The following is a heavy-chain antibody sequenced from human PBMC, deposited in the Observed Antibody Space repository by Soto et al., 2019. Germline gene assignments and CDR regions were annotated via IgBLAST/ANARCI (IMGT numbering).Heavy chain of an antibody. V-gene: IGHV4-30-4*01. D-gene: IGHD1-26*01. CDR1: GGSISSGDYY. Sequence: SETLSLTCTVSGGSISSGDYYWSWIRQPPGKGLEWIAYIHYSGSTYYNPSLKSRVTISVDTSKNQFSLKLSSVTAADTAVYYCDRSSYSGSYLFDYWGQGILVTVSS. CDR3: DRSSYSGSYLFDY. CDR2: IHYSGST. J-gene: IGHJ4*02.